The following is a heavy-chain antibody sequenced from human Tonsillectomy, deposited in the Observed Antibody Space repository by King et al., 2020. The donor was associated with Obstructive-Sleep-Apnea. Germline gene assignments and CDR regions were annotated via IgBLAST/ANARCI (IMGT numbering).Heavy chain of an antibody. CDR2: INWNSGIM. CDR1: GFTFDDYA. J-gene: IGHJ3*02. CDR3: AKDIAVAGMVAFDI. Sequence: VQLVESGGGLVQPARSLRLSCAASGFTFDDYAMHWVRQAPGKGLEWVSGINWNSGIMAYADSVKGRFTISRDNAKNSLYLQMNSLRAEDTAFYYCAKDIAVAGMVAFDIWGQGTMVTVSS. V-gene: IGHV3-9*01. D-gene: IGHD6-19*01.